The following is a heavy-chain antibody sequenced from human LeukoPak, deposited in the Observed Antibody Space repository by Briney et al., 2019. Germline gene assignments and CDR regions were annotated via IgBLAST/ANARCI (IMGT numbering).Heavy chain of an antibody. CDR3: ARMGPMVRELEFDP. J-gene: IGHJ5*02. CDR1: GGTLSSYA. D-gene: IGHD4/OR15-4a*01. CDR2: IIPILGIA. Sequence: SVKVSCKASGGTLSSYAISWVRQAPGQGLEWMGRIIPILGIANYAQKFQGRVTITADKSTSTAYMELSSLRSEDTAVYYCARMGPMVRELEFDPWGQGTLVTVSS. V-gene: IGHV1-69*04.